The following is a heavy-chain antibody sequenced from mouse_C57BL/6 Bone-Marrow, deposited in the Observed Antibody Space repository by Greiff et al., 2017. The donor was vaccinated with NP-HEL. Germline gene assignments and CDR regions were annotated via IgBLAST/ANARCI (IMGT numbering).Heavy chain of an antibody. V-gene: IGHV3-8*01. CDR3: ARSEGFNFLYYFDD. CDR1: GYSITSDY. J-gene: IGHJ2*01. CDR2: ISYSGST. D-gene: IGHD1-3*01. Sequence: EVKLMESGPGLAKPSQTLSLTCSVTGYSITSDYWNWIRKFPGNKLEYMGYISYSGSTYYNPSLKSRISIPRDTSKNQYYLQLSSVTTEDTATYYCARSEGFNFLYYFDDWGQGTTLTVSS.